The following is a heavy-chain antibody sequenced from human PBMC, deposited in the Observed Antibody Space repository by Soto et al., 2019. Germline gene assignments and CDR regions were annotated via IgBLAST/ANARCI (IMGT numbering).Heavy chain of an antibody. J-gene: IGHJ3*02. CDR2: IYYSGST. CDR3: ARVLGNDAFDI. V-gene: IGHV4-59*01. D-gene: IGHD3-3*02. Sequence: SETLSLTCTVSGGSISSYYWSWIRQPPGKGLEWIGYIYYSGSTKYNPSLESRVTISVDTSKNQFSLKLNSVTAADTAVYYCARVLGNDAFDIWGQGTMVTVSS. CDR1: GGSISSYY.